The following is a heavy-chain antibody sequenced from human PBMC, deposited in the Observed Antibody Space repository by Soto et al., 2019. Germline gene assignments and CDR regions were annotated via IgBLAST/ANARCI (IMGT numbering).Heavy chain of an antibody. CDR2: IIPIFGTA. Sequence: QVQLVQSGAEVKKPGSSVKVSCKASGGTFSSYAISWVRQAPGQGLEWMGGIIPIFGTANYAQKFQGRVTTTADESTSTAYMELSSLRSEDTAVYYCARRGYCSGGRRYGPYYHGMDVWGQGTTVTVSS. D-gene: IGHD2-15*01. V-gene: IGHV1-69*01. CDR3: ARRGYCSGGRRYGPYYHGMDV. CDR1: GGTFSSYA. J-gene: IGHJ6*01.